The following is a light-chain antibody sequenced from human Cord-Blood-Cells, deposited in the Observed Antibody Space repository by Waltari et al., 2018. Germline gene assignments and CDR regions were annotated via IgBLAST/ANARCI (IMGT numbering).Light chain of an antibody. CDR1: QSVSSY. Sequence: EIVLTQSPATLSLSPGERDTLSCRASQSVSSYLAWYQQKPGQAPRILIYDASNRATGIPARFSGSGSWTDFTLTISSLEPEDFAVYYCQQRSNWWTFGQGTKVEIK. CDR3: QQRSNWWT. V-gene: IGKV3-11*01. CDR2: DAS. J-gene: IGKJ1*01.